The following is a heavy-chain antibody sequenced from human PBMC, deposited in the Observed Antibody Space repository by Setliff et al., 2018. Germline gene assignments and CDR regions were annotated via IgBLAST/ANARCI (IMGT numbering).Heavy chain of an antibody. CDR2: LYGGGNT. CDR3: RQWFGELSRDY. V-gene: IGHV3-53*01. CDR1: GFTVSSND. J-gene: IGHJ4*02. D-gene: IGHD3-10*01. Sequence: PGESLKISCAASGFTVSSNDMSWVRQAPGKGLEWIALLYGGGNTFYADSVKGRFTISGDSSKNAVYLQMNSLRADDTAVYYCRQWFGELSRDYWGPGTLVTSPQ.